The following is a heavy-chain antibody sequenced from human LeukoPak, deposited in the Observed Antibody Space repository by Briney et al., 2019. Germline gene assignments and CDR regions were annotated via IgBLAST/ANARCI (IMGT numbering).Heavy chain of an antibody. D-gene: IGHD1-26*01. CDR1: GGSISSGDYY. CDR3: ARAPGATDLGGWFDP. CDR2: IYYSGST. Sequence: SQTLSLTCTVSGGSISSGDYYWSWIRQPPGEGLEWIGYIYYSGSTYYNPSLKSRVTISVDTSKNQFSLKLSSVTAADTAVYYRARAPGATDLGGWFDPWGQGTLVTVSS. J-gene: IGHJ5*02. V-gene: IGHV4-30-4*01.